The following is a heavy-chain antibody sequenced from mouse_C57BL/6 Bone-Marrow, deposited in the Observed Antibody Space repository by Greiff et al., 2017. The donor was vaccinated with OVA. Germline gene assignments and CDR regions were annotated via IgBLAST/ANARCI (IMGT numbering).Heavy chain of an antibody. Sequence: EVQLQQSGGGLVKPGGSLKLSCAASGFTFSDYGMHWVRQAPEKGLEWVAYISSGSSTIYYADTVKGRFTISRDNAKNTLFLQMTSLRSEDTAMYYCARGGLRRKPWFAYWGQGTLVTVSA. V-gene: IGHV5-17*01. CDR1: GFTFSDYG. CDR2: ISSGSSTI. CDR3: ARGGLRRKPWFAY. D-gene: IGHD2-4*01. J-gene: IGHJ3*01.